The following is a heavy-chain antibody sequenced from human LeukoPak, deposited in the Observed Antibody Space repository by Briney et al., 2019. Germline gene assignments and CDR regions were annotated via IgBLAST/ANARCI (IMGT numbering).Heavy chain of an antibody. CDR3: ARGAYGWTFNP. Sequence: GSLRLSCTASGFSFSDNFMGWIRQAPGKGLQWVSYINSGGDMIYYSDAVKGRFSISRDNSKRSLYLQMNRLRVDDTAVYFCARGAYGWTFNPWGQGTLVSVSS. CDR2: INSGGDMI. V-gene: IGHV3-11*01. J-gene: IGHJ5*02. CDR1: GFSFSDNF. D-gene: IGHD3-10*01.